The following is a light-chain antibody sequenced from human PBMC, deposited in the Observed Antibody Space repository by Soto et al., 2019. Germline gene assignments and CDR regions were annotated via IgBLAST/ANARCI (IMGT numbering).Light chain of an antibody. J-gene: IGKJ3*01. CDR2: GAS. V-gene: IGKV3-15*01. CDR1: QSVSSN. Sequence: ELVMTQSPATPSVSPGEIATLSCRASQSVSSNLAWYQQNPGQAPRLLIYGASTRATGIPARFSGSGSGTEFTLTISSLQSEDVAVYYCQQYNNWPGSFGTGTKVVIK. CDR3: QQYNNWPGS.